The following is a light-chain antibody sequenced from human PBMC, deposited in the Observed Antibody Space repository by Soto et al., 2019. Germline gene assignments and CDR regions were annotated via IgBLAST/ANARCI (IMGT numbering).Light chain of an antibody. J-gene: IGKJ1*01. V-gene: IGKV3-15*01. CDR1: QSVSSN. CDR2: GAS. Sequence: EIGMTQSPATLSVSPGERATLSCRASQSVSSNLAWYQQKPGQAPRLLFYGASTRATGIPARFSGSGSGTEFTLTISSLQSEDFAVYYCQQYNNWPPWTFGQGTKVDIK. CDR3: QQYNNWPPWT.